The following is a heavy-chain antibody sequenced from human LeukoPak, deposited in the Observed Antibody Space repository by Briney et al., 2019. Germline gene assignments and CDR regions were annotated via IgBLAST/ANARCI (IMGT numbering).Heavy chain of an antibody. D-gene: IGHD1-26*01. CDR3: VRDRGTYRPIDY. Sequence: PGGSLRLSCAASGFTFSSYAMSWVRQAPGKGLEWVSVISGSGDSTHYADSVKGRFTISRDNAQNSLYLQMNSLRAEDTAIYYCVRDRGTYRPIDYWGQGTLVTVSS. V-gene: IGHV3-23*01. J-gene: IGHJ4*02. CDR2: ISGSGDST. CDR1: GFTFSSYA.